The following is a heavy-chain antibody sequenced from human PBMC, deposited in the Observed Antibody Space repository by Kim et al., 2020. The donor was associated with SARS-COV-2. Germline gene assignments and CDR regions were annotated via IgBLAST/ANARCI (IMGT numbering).Heavy chain of an antibody. V-gene: IGHV3-49*02. D-gene: IGHD1-1*01. CDR3: TREGNGGVVG. CDR2: TT. Sequence: TTEYAASVKGRFTISRDDSKSIAYLQMNSLKTEDTAVYYCTREGNGGVVGWGQGTLVTVSS. J-gene: IGHJ4*02.